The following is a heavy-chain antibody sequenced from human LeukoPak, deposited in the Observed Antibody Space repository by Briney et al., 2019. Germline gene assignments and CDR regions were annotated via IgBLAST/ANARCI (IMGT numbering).Heavy chain of an antibody. V-gene: IGHV3-30*02. CDR1: GFTFSSYA. CDR3: ASAYYDILTGPDY. D-gene: IGHD3-9*01. Sequence: GGSLRLSCAASGFTFSSYAMSWVRQAPGKGLEWVAFIRYDGSNKYYADSVKGRFTISRDNSKNTLYLQMNSLRAEDTAVYYCASAYYDILTGPDYWGQGTLVTVSS. J-gene: IGHJ4*02. CDR2: IRYDGSNK.